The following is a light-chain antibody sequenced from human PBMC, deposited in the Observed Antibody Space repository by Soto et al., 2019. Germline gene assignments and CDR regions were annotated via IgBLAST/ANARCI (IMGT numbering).Light chain of an antibody. J-gene: IGLJ1*01. CDR2: DVT. CDR1: SSDVGGYNY. Sequence: QSVLTQPASVSGSPGQSITISCTGTSSDVGGYNYVSWYQHHPGKAPKLIIYDVTNRPSGVSNPFSGSKSGNTASLTISGPQPEDEADYDCSSYTTSNTRQIVFGTGTKVTVL. CDR3: SSYTTSNTRQIV. V-gene: IGLV2-14*03.